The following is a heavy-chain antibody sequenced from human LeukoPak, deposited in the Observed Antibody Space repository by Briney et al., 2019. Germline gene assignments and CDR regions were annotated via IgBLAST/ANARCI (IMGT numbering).Heavy chain of an antibody. CDR2: ISWNSGSI. J-gene: IGHJ3*02. D-gene: IGHD1-26*01. CDR1: GFTFDDYA. CDR3: AKGASGSYYDEAFDI. Sequence: GGSLRLSCAASGFTFDDYAMHWVRQAPGKGLEWVSGISWNSGSIGYADSVKGRFTISRDNAKNSLYLQMNSLRAEDMALYYCAKGASGSYYDEAFDIWGQGTMVTVSS. V-gene: IGHV3-9*03.